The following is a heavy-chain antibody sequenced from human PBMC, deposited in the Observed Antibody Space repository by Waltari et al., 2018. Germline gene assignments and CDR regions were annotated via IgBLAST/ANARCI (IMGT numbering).Heavy chain of an antibody. V-gene: IGHV1-69*12. CDR2: IIPIFGTA. CDR3: ARDSSITMVRGALLYYYGMDV. CDR1: GGTFSSYA. D-gene: IGHD3-10*01. J-gene: IGHJ6*02. Sequence: QVQLVQSGAEVKKPGSSVKVSCKASGGTFSSYAISWVRQAPGPGLEWMGGIIPIFGTANYAQKFQGRVTITADESTSTAYMELSSLRSEDTAVYYCARDSSITMVRGALLYYYGMDVWGQGTTVTVSS.